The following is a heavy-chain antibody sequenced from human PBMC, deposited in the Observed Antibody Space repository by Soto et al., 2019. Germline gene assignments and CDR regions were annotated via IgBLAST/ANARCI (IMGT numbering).Heavy chain of an antibody. CDR1: GCNIKKFG. Sequence: EVQLLESGGGVVQPGGSLRLSCVASGCNIKKFGMAWVRQAAGEGLEWVSGISCCGGSASYADSVKGRFSIARDDSKNTVSLQLNSLRVEDTAQYYCAKADGQQWLIPHLDNWGQGTLVTVS. J-gene: IGHJ4*02. CDR3: AKADGQQWLIPHLDN. V-gene: IGHV3-23*01. D-gene: IGHD6-19*01. CDR2: ISCCGGSA.